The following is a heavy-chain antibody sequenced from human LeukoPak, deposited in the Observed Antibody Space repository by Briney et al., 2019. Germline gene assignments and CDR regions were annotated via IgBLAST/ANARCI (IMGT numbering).Heavy chain of an antibody. D-gene: IGHD1-26*01. CDR3: ARPLQGIVGATGFDY. CDR2: IYPSDSDT. Sequence: GESLKISCQGSEYSFATYWIAWLRQMPGKGLEWMGIIYPSDSDTRYSPSLQGQVTISADKSIKTAYLQWSSLKASDTAMYYCARPLQGIVGATGFDYWGQGTLVTVSS. J-gene: IGHJ4*02. V-gene: IGHV5-51*01. CDR1: EYSFATYW.